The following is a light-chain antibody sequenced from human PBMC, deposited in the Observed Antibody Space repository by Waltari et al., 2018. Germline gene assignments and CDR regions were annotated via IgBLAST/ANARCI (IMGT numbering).Light chain of an antibody. CDR3: CSSVGYGIHV. J-gene: IGLJ1*01. V-gene: IGLV2-23*02. Sequence: WYQHHPGRSPRLLIPEISQRPSGISNRFSGSTPGNKVALTISGLQPEDEADYFCCSSVGYGIHVFRSGTQFTVL. CDR2: EIS.